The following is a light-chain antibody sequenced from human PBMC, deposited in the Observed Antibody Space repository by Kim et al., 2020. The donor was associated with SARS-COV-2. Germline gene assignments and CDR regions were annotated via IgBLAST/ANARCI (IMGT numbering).Light chain of an antibody. J-gene: IGLJ3*02. CDR2: LNGDGSH. V-gene: IGLV4-69*01. Sequence: ASVKLTCTRSSGHSSYAIAWHQQQPEKGPRYLMKLNGDGSHSKGDGIPDRFSGSSSGAERYLTISSHQSEDEADYYCQTWGTGIPVFGGGTQLTVL. CDR3: QTWGTGIPV. CDR1: SGHSSYA.